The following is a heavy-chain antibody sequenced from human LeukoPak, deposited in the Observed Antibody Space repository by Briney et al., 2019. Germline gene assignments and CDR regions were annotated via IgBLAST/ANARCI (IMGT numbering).Heavy chain of an antibody. CDR1: GGSFSDYY. J-gene: IGHJ4*02. Sequence: PSETLSLTCAVYGGSFSDYYWSWICQPPGKGLEWIGEINLSRSTNYNPSLKSRVTISLDTSKNQFSLKLSSVTAADTAVYYCASVVATAISSHSDYWGQGTLVTVSS. V-gene: IGHV4-34*01. CDR3: ASVVATAISSHSDY. CDR2: INLSRST. D-gene: IGHD2-21*02.